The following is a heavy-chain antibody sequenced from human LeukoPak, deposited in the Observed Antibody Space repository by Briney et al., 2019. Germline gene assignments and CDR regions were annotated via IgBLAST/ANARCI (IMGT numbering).Heavy chain of an antibody. CDR1: GYTFTGYY. D-gene: IGHD6-13*01. Sequence: ASVKVSCKASGYTFTGYYIHWVRQAPGQGLEWMGIINPSGGSTSYAQKFQGRVTMTRDTSTSTVYMELSSLRSEDTAVYYCARDYGLAGIDYWGQGTLVTVSS. V-gene: IGHV1-46*01. CDR2: INPSGGST. CDR3: ARDYGLAGIDY. J-gene: IGHJ4*02.